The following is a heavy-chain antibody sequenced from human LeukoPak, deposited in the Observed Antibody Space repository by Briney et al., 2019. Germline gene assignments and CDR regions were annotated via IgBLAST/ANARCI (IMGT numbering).Heavy chain of an antibody. Sequence: GGSLRLSCAASGFTFSGSAMHWLRQASGKGLEWVGRIRSKANSYPTAYAASVKGRFTISRDDSKNTAYLQMNSLKTEDTAVYYCTSPSGRGVQNWFDPWGQGTLVTVSS. CDR1: GFTFSGSA. V-gene: IGHV3-73*01. CDR2: IRSKANSYPT. CDR3: TSPSGRGVQNWFDP. D-gene: IGHD3-10*01. J-gene: IGHJ5*02.